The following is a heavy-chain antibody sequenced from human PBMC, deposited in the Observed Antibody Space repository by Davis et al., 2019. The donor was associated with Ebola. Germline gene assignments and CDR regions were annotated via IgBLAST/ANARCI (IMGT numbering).Heavy chain of an antibody. D-gene: IGHD2-21*02. CDR3: ARQPVVTRPFDY. V-gene: IGHV3-30*03. CDR2: ISHNGNNK. Sequence: GESLKISCAASGFTFSTYGMHWVRLAPGRGLEWVALISHNGNNKYYADFVKGRFTISRDNSKSKLYLQMDSLRAEDTAIYYCARQPVVTRPFDYWGQGTLVTVSS. CDR1: GFTFSTYG. J-gene: IGHJ4*02.